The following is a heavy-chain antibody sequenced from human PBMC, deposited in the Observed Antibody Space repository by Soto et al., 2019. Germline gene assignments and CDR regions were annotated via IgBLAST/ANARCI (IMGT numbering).Heavy chain of an antibody. J-gene: IGHJ3*02. CDR1: GGTFSSYA. D-gene: IGHD1-26*01. CDR2: IIPIFGTA. CDR3: ARSMDSGSYLDAFDI. V-gene: IGHV1-69*13. Sequence: SVKVSCKASGGTFSSYAISWVRQAPGQGLEWMGGIIPIFGTANYAQKFQGRVTITADESTSTAYMELSSLRSEDTAVYYCARSMDSGSYLDAFDIWGQGTMVTV.